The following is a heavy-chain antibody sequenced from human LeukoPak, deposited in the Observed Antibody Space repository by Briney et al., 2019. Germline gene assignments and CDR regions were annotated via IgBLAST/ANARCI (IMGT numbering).Heavy chain of an antibody. J-gene: IGHJ6*02. CDR3: AKVGVVDV. V-gene: IGHV3-23*01. Sequence: PSETLSLTCAVYGGSFSGYYWSWVRQAPGKGLEWVSAISGSGGSTYYADSVKGRFTISRDNSKNTLYLQMNSLRAEDTAVYYCAKVGVVDVWGQGTTVTVSS. D-gene: IGHD2-8*01. CDR2: ISGSGGST. CDR1: GGSFSGYY.